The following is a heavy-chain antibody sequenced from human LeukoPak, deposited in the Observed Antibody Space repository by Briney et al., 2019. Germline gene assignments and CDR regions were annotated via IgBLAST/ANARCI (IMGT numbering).Heavy chain of an antibody. CDR1: GYTFTGYY. Sequence: ASVKVSCKASGYTFTGYYMHWGRQAPGQGLEWMGWINPNSGGTNYAQKFQGRVTMTRDTSISTAYMELSRLRSDDTAVYYCARDDGIAAAGKPKRGYYYGMDVWGQGTTVTVSS. CDR3: ARDDGIAAAGKPKRGYYYGMDV. J-gene: IGHJ6*02. CDR2: INPNSGGT. D-gene: IGHD6-13*01. V-gene: IGHV1-2*02.